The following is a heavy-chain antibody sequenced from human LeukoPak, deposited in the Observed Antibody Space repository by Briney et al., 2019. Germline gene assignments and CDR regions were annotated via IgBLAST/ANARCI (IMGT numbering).Heavy chain of an antibody. Sequence: PSETLSLTCTVSGGSISSYYWSWIRQHPGKGLEWIGYIYYSGSTYYNPTLKSRVTISVDTSKNQFSLKLSSVTAADTAVYYCARGGEYGDYEYYFDYWGQGTLVTVSS. CDR1: GGSISSYY. D-gene: IGHD4-17*01. V-gene: IGHV4-59*06. CDR3: ARGGEYGDYEYYFDY. J-gene: IGHJ4*02. CDR2: IYYSGST.